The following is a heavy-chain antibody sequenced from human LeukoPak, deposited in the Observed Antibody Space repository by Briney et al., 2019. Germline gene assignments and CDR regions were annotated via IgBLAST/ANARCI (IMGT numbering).Heavy chain of an antibody. CDR3: TRICSSTDCLIPD. Sequence: GGSLRLSCAASGFTFSRHWMHWVRQAPGKGLVWISRINSDASDTNYADFVKGRFTISRDNAKNTVYLQINSLRDEDTAVYYCTRICSSTDCLIPDWGQGTLVTVSS. D-gene: IGHD2-2*01. V-gene: IGHV3-74*01. J-gene: IGHJ4*02. CDR2: INSDASDT. CDR1: GFTFSRHW.